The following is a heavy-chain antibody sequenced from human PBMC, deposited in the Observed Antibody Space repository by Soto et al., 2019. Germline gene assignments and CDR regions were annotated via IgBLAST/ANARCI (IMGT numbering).Heavy chain of an antibody. Sequence: EVQLVESGGGLVKPGGSLRLSCAASGFTFSNAWMNWVRQAPGKGLEWVGRIKSKTDGGTTDYAAPVKGRFTISRDDSKNTLYLQMNSLQTEDTAVYYCTTSGGGYYDSSGYYPVDYWGQGTLVTVSS. J-gene: IGHJ4*02. CDR3: TTSGGGYYDSSGYYPVDY. V-gene: IGHV3-15*07. CDR1: GFTFSNAW. CDR2: IKSKTDGGTT. D-gene: IGHD3-22*01.